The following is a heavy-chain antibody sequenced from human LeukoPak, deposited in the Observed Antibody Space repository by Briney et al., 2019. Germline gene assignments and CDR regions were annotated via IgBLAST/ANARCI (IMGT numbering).Heavy chain of an antibody. Sequence: SETLSLTCAVYGGSFSGYYWSWIRQPPGKGLEWIGEINHSGSTNYNPSLKSRVTISVDTSKNQFSLKLRSVTAADTAVYYCAGHHPRNTVDFWGQGTLVTVSS. V-gene: IGHV4-34*01. CDR2: INHSGST. CDR3: AGHHPRNTVDF. D-gene: IGHD2/OR15-2a*01. J-gene: IGHJ4*02. CDR1: GGSFSGYY.